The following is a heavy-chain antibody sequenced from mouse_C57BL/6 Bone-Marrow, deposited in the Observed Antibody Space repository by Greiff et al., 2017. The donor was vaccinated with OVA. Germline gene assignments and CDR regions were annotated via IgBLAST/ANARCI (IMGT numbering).Heavy chain of an antibody. CDR2: LSNGGGST. CDR1: GFTFSDYY. J-gene: IGHJ1*03. D-gene: IGHD1-1*01. CDR3: TGVAKGYFDV. Sequence: EVKLEESGGGLVQPGGSLKLSCAASGFTFSDYYMYWVRQTPEKRLEWVAYLSNGGGSTYYPDTVKGRFTCSRDNAKNTLYLQRSRLKAEDTAMYYCTGVAKGYFDVWGTGTTVTVSS. V-gene: IGHV5-12*01.